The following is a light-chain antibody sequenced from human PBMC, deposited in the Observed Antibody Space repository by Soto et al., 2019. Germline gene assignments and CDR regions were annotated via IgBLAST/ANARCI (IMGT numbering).Light chain of an antibody. Sequence: MLLTPSPATLSASVGDCITITCRASQGIGNYLAWYQQKSGKVPKLLIYAASTLQSGVPSRFSGSRSGTDFTLTIISRQPPDDVTYYCQKQSYGTWTFGQGTKVDIK. V-gene: IGKV1-27*01. J-gene: IGKJ1*01. CDR2: AAS. CDR3: QKQSYGTWT. CDR1: QGIGNY.